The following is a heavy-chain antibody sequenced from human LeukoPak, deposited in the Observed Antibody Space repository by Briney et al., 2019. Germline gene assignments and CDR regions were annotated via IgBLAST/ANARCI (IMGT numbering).Heavy chain of an antibody. D-gene: IGHD5-18*01. CDR3: AKDHSGGYSYGN. Sequence: GGTLRLSCAASGFTFRRYGMSWVRQAPGKGLEWVSSISGSGGSTYYADSVKGRFTISRDNSKNTLYLQMNSLRAEDTAVYYCAKDHSGGYSYGNWGQGTLVTVSS. CDR1: GFTFRRYG. V-gene: IGHV3-23*01. J-gene: IGHJ4*02. CDR2: ISGSGGST.